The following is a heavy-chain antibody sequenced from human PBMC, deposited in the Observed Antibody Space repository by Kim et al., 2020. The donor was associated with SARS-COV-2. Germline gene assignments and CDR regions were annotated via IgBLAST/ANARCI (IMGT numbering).Heavy chain of an antibody. D-gene: IGHD3-22*01. CDR3: ARRPSDYYDSSGYYY. Sequence: SETLSLTCTVSGGSISSSSYYWGWIRQPPGKGLEWIGSIYYSGSTYYNPSLKSRVTISVDTSKNQFSLKLSSVTAADSAVYYCARRPSDYYDSSGYYY. CDR1: GGSISSSSYY. V-gene: IGHV4-39*01. J-gene: IGHJ6*01. CDR2: IYYSGST.